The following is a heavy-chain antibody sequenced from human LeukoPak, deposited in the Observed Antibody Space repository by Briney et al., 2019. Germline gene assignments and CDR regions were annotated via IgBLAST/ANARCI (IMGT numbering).Heavy chain of an antibody. CDR1: GFTFSSYE. V-gene: IGHV3-48*03. Sequence: GGSLGLSCAASGFTFSSYEMNWVRQAPGKGLEWVSYISSSGSTIYYADSVNGRFTISRDNAKNSLYLQMNSLRAEDTAVYYCASYVPFDYWGQGTLVTVSS. CDR3: ASYVPFDY. D-gene: IGHD2-2*01. CDR2: ISSSGSTI. J-gene: IGHJ4*02.